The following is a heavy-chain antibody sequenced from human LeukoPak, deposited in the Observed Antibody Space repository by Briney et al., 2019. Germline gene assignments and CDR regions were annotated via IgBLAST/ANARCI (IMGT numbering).Heavy chain of an antibody. J-gene: IGHJ6*03. V-gene: IGHV4-38-2*02. CDR3: ARTEGGYSKLYGGIYYYYMDV. Sequence: PSETLSLTCTVSHYSITSGFYWGWIRQPPGKGLEWVGSISYGGTTYYNPSLKSRVTISVDTSKNQFSLKLSSVTAADTAVYYCARTEGGYSKLYGGIYYYYMDVWGKGTTVTVSS. D-gene: IGHD5-12*01. CDR2: ISYGGTT. CDR1: HYSITSGFY.